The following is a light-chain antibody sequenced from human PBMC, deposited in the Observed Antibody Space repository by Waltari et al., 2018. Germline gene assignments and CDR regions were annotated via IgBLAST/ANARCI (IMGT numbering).Light chain of an antibody. Sequence: DIVMTQSPDSLAVSLGERATINCKSSQSVLYSSNDKNYLAWYQQKPRQPLRLLISGASTRESGGPDRFSGSGSGTDFTLTISSLQAEDVAVYYCQQYYSGPRTFGQGTKVEIK. CDR2: GAS. V-gene: IGKV4-1*01. J-gene: IGKJ1*01. CDR1: QSVLYSSNDKNY. CDR3: QQYYSGPRT.